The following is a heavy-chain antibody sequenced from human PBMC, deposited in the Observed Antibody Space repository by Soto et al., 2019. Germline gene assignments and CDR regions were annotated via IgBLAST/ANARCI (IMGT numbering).Heavy chain of an antibody. J-gene: IGHJ6*03. Sequence: ASVKVSCKASGYTFTSYAMHWVRQAPGQRLEWMGWINAGNGNTKYSQKFQGRVTITRDTSTSTVYMELSSLRSEDTAVYYCARDSIAHRSADRYYYYYMDVWGKGTTVTVSS. CDR3: ARDSIAHRSADRYYYYYMDV. V-gene: IGHV1-3*01. CDR2: INAGNGNT. D-gene: IGHD3-16*02. CDR1: GYTFTSYA.